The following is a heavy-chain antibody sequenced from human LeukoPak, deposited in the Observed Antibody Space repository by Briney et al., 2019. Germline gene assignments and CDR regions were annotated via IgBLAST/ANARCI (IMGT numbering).Heavy chain of an antibody. Sequence: GGSLRLSCAASGFTFSSYWMSWVRQAPGKGLEWVANIKQDGSEKYYVDSVKGRFTISRDNSKNTLYLQMNSLRAEDTAVYYCARGGFNDYYFDYWGQGTLVTVSS. J-gene: IGHJ4*02. V-gene: IGHV3-7*01. D-gene: IGHD2-21*02. CDR2: IKQDGSEK. CDR1: GFTFSSYW. CDR3: ARGGFNDYYFDY.